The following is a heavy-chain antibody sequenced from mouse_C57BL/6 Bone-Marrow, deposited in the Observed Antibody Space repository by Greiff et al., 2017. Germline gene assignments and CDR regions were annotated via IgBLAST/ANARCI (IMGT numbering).Heavy chain of an antibody. Sequence: EVKLVESGGGLVQPGGSLSLSCAASGFTFTDYYMSWVRQPPGKALEWLGFIRNKANGYTTEYSASVKGRFTISRDNSQSILYLQMNALRAEDSATYYCARYPTYEAAFDVWGTGTTVTVSS. CDR3: ARYPTYEAAFDV. CDR1: GFTFTDYY. CDR2: IRNKANGYTT. J-gene: IGHJ1*03. V-gene: IGHV7-3*01. D-gene: IGHD5-5*01.